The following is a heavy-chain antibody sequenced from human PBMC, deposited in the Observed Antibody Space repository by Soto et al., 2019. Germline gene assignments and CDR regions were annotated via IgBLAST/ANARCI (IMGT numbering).Heavy chain of an antibody. CDR3: AKDDNGATNY. Sequence: GGSLRLSCVASGFSLANYPMNWVRQTPGKGLEWISYSSPRGDTIYYADSVKGRFTISRDNSKNTLYLQMNSLRAEDTAVYYCAKDDNGATNYWGQGTLVTVSS. V-gene: IGHV3-48*01. D-gene: IGHD1-26*01. CDR2: SSPRGDTI. CDR1: GFSLANYP. J-gene: IGHJ4*02.